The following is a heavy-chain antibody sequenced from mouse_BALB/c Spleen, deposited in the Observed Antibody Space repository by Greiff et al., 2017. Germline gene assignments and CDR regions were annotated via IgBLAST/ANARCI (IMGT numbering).Heavy chain of an antibody. CDR2: ISYSGST. V-gene: IGHV3-2*02. Sequence: EVKLQESGPGLVKPSQSLSLTCTVTGYSITSDYAWNWIRQFPGNKLEWMGYISYSGSTSYNPSLKSRISITRDTSKNQFFLQLNSVTTEDTATYYCARSYSLLRPYFDYWGQGTTLTVSS. J-gene: IGHJ2*01. CDR1: GYSITSDYA. CDR3: ARSYSLLRPYFDY. D-gene: IGHD1-2*01.